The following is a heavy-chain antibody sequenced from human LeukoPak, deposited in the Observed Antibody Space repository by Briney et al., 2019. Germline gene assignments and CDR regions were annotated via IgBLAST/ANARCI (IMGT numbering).Heavy chain of an antibody. J-gene: IGHJ4*02. Sequence: SETLSLTCTVSGGSISSSSYYWGWIRQPPGKGLEWIGSIYYSGSTYYNPSLKSRVTISVDTSKNQFSLKLSSVTAADTAVYYCARWGGGQGYWGQGTLVTVSS. V-gene: IGHV4-39*01. CDR2: IYYSGST. CDR3: ARWGGGQGY. CDR1: GGSISSSSYY. D-gene: IGHD3-16*01.